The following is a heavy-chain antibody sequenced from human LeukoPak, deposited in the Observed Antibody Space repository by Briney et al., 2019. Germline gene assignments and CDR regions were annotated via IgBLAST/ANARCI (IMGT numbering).Heavy chain of an antibody. V-gene: IGHV3-23*01. CDR1: GFTFSSYA. CDR2: ISGSGGST. J-gene: IGHJ3*02. D-gene: IGHD3-22*01. Sequence: TGGSLRLSCAASGFTFSSYAMSWVRQAPGKGLEWVSAISGSGGSTYYADSVKGRFTISRDNSKNTLYLQMSSLRAEDTAVYYCAKDQMVIPPLDAFDIWGQGTMVTVSS. CDR3: AKDQMVIPPLDAFDI.